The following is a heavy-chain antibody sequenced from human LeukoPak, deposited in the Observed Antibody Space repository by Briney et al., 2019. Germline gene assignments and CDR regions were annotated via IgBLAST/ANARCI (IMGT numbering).Heavy chain of an antibody. V-gene: IGHV1-69*13. J-gene: IGHJ4*02. D-gene: IGHD2-8*01. CDR2: IIPIFGTA. CDR3: ARGDCTNGVCFDY. Sequence: GASVNVSGKASGGTFSSYAISWVRQAPGQGLEWMGGIIPIFGTANYAQKFQGRVTITADESTSTAYMELSSLRSEDTAVYYCARGDCTNGVCFDYWGQGTLVTVSS. CDR1: GGTFSSYA.